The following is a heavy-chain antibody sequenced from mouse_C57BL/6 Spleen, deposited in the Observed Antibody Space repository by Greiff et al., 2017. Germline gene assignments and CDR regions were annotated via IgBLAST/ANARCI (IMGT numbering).Heavy chain of an antibody. CDR1: GYTFTDYE. Sequence: QVQLQQSGAELVRPGASVTLSCKASGYTFTDYEMHWVKQTPVHGLEWIGAIDPETGGTAYNQKFKGKAILTADKSSSTAYMELRSLTSEDSAVYYCTRDYGDWDFDVWGTGTTVTVSS. CDR2: IDPETGGT. D-gene: IGHD2-4*01. V-gene: IGHV1-15*01. CDR3: TRDYGDWDFDV. J-gene: IGHJ1*03.